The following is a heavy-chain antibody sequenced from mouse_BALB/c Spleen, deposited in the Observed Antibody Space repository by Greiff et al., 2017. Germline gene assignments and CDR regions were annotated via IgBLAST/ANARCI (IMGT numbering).Heavy chain of an antibody. Sequence: QVQLQQPGAELVKPGASVKLSCKASGYTFTSYWMHWVKQRPGQGLEWIGAINPSNGRTNYNEKFKSKATLTVDKSSSTAYMQLSSLTSEDSAVYYCARRSNYYAMDYWGQGTSVTVSS. CDR3: ARRSNYYAMDY. V-gene: IGHV1S81*02. J-gene: IGHJ4*01. D-gene: IGHD2-5*01. CDR2: INPSNGRT. CDR1: GYTFTSYW.